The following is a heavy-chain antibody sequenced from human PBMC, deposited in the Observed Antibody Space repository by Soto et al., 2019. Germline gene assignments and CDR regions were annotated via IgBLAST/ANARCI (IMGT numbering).Heavy chain of an antibody. CDR1: GGLFSSFA. Sequence: GASVKVSCKDSGGLFSSFAISWVRQAPGQGLEWLGGIIPVFGTTNYAEKFQDRVTITADEVTNTAYMELSSLTSGDTAMYYCARGGGPYVWFNEFWGQGTLVTVSS. J-gene: IGHJ4*02. CDR2: IIPVFGTT. CDR3: ARGGGPYVWFNEF. V-gene: IGHV1-69*13. D-gene: IGHD3-16*01.